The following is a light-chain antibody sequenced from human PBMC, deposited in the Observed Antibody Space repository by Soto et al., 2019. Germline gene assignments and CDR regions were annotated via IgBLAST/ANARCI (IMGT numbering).Light chain of an antibody. CDR2: LNSDGSH. CDR3: QTWGTGIHYV. V-gene: IGLV4-69*01. J-gene: IGLJ1*01. CDR1: SGHSSYA. Sequence: QSVLTQSPSASDSLGASVKLTCTLSSGHSSYAIAWHQQQPEKGPRYLMKLNSDGSHSKGDGIPDRFSGSSSGAERYLTISGLQSEDEADYYCQTWGTGIHYVFGTGTKLTVL.